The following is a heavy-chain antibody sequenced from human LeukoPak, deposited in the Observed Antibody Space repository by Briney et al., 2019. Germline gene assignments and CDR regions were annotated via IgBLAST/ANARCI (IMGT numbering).Heavy chain of an antibody. CDR2: IYWNDDK. Sequence: ESGPTLVNPTQTLTLTCTFSGLSLSTSGVGVGCIRQPPGKAPEWLALIYWNDDKRYSPSLKSRLTITKGTSKNQVVLTMTNMDPVDTATYYCTHSRIAAAGSSFDYWXXGTLVTVSS. D-gene: IGHD6-13*01. CDR1: GLSLSTSGVG. CDR3: THSRIAAAGSSFDY. V-gene: IGHV2-5*01. J-gene: IGHJ4*01.